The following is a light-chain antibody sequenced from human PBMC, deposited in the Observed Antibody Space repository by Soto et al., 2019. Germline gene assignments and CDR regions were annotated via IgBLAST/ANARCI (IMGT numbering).Light chain of an antibody. J-gene: IGKJ2*01. V-gene: IGKV3-15*01. CDR2: AAS. Sequence: EIVMTQSPATLSVSPGERATLSCRASQSVSSNLAWYQQKPGQGPRLLIYAASTRATGIPARFSGSGSGTEFTLIISSLQSEDFAVYHCQQYNNLPYTFGQGTKLGMK. CDR3: QQYNNLPYT. CDR1: QSVSSN.